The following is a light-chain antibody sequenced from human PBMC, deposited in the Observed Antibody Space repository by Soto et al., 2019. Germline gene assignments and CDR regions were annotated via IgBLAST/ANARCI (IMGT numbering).Light chain of an antibody. V-gene: IGKV1-39*01. J-gene: IGKJ5*01. CDR2: GAF. Sequence: DIQMTQSPASLSASVGERVTLTCRASQSIGSYLNWYQHKPGKAPKLLIYGAFNLQSGVPSWFSGSGSGTDFTLTISSLQPDDFATYYCQQSDSTPPTCGQGTRLEIK. CDR3: QQSDSTPPT. CDR1: QSIGSY.